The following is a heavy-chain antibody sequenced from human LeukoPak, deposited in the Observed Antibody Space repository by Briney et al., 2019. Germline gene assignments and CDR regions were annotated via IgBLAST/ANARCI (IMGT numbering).Heavy chain of an antibody. CDR3: ARDPGDYLSDAFDI. CDR2: ISYDGSNK. J-gene: IGHJ3*02. V-gene: IGHV3-30-3*01. CDR1: GFTFSSYA. D-gene: IGHD4-17*01. Sequence: PGGSLRLSCAASGFTFSSYAMHWVRQAPGKGLEWVAVISYDGSNKYYADSVKGRFTISRDNSKNTLYLQMNSLRAEDTAVYYCARDPGDYLSDAFDIWGQGTMVTVSS.